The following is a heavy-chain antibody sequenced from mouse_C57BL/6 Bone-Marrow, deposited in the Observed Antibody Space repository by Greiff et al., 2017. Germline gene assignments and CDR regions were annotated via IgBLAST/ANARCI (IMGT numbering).Heavy chain of an antibody. CDR2: IDPSDSYT. D-gene: IGHD2-2*01. CDR1: GYTFTSYW. CDR3: ARQVRGAMGY. V-gene: IGHV1-69*01. J-gene: IGHJ4*01. Sequence: VQLQQPGAELVMPGASVKLSCKASGYTFTSYWMHWVKQRPGQGLEWIGEIDPSDSYTNYNQKFKGKSTLTVDKSSSTAYMQLSSLTSEDSAVYDCARQVRGAMGYWGQGTSVTVSS.